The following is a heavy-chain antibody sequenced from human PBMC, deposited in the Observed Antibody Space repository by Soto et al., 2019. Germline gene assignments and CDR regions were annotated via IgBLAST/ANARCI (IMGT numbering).Heavy chain of an antibody. D-gene: IGHD4-17*01. CDR1: GGSISSYY. V-gene: IGHV4-59*01. CDR3: ARFGTVTTSYYYYYYMDV. CDR2: IYYSGGN. J-gene: IGHJ6*03. Sequence: QVQLQESGPGLVKPSETLSLTCTVSGGSISSYYWSWIRQPPGKGLEWIWYIYYSGGNNYHPSLKRRVTISVDTSKNQFSLKLSSVTAADTAVYYCARFGTVTTSYYYYYYMDVWGKGTTVTVSS.